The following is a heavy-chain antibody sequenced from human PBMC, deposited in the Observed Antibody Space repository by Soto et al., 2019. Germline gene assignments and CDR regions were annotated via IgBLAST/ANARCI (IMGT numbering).Heavy chain of an antibody. V-gene: IGHV3-23*01. CDR1: GFIFSSYA. J-gene: IGHJ5*02. D-gene: IGHD6-19*01. CDR2: ISGSGSST. Sequence: PVGSLRLSCAASGFIFSSYAMSWVRQAPGKGLEWASGISGSGSSTYYADSVKGRFTISRDNSKNTLYLQMNSLRAEDTAVYYCAKDDRWQWLADFDPWGQGTLVTVSS. CDR3: AKDDRWQWLADFDP.